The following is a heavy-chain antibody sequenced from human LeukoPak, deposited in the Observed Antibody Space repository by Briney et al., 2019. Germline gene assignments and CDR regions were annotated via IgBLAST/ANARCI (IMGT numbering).Heavy chain of an antibody. CDR1: GFTFSTYA. Sequence: PGRSLRLSCAASGFTFSTYAMHWVRQAPGKGLEWVAVISYDGSNKYYADSVKGRFTISRDNSKNALYLHMNSLRAEDTAVYYCARDYCSGGSCYSIPGYWGQGTLVTVSS. J-gene: IGHJ4*02. CDR2: ISYDGSNK. D-gene: IGHD2-15*01. CDR3: ARDYCSGGSCYSIPGY. V-gene: IGHV3-30-3*01.